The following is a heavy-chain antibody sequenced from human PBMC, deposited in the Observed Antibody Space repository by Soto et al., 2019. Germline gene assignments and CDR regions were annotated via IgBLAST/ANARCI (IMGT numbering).Heavy chain of an antibody. CDR1: GFTFSSYW. V-gene: IGHV3-74*01. CDR2: INSEGTGT. Sequence: GGSLRLSXAASGFTFSSYWMHWVRQVPGKGLVWVSRINSEGTGTIYADSVKGRFTISRDNAKNTLYLQMDSLRAEDTAVYCCVRDYDSSGYNSDYWGQGTPVTVSS. CDR3: VRDYDSSGYNSDY. J-gene: IGHJ4*02. D-gene: IGHD3-22*01.